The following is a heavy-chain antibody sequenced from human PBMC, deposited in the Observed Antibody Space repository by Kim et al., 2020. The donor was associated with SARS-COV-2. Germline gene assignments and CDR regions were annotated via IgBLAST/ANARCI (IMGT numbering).Heavy chain of an antibody. V-gene: IGHV1-8*01. CDR1: GYIFTRYT. CDR2: ASPNTGNT. D-gene: IGHD1-26*01. Sequence: ASVKVSCKTSGYIFTRYTITWVRQTARQGLEWMGWASPNTGNTAYEQNLQGRVTMTTNTSISTAYMELSSLRSEDTAVYYCARRPWAGGTYYFDFWGQGT. J-gene: IGHJ4*02. CDR3: ARRPWAGGTYYFDF.